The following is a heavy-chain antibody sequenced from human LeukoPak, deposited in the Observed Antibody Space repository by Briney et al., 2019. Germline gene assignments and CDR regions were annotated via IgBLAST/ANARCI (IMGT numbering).Heavy chain of an antibody. V-gene: IGHV3-30*18. Sequence: VRQAPGXGLEWVAVISYDGSNKYYADSVKGRFTISRDNSKNTLYLQMNSLRAEDTAVYYCAKDWAGEYYCYYYGMDVWGQGTTVTVSS. J-gene: IGHJ6*02. CDR2: ISYDGSNK. D-gene: IGHD6-19*01. CDR3: AKDWAGEYYCYYYGMDV.